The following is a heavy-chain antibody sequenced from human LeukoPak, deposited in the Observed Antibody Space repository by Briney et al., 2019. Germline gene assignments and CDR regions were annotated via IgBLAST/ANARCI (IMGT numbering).Heavy chain of an antibody. J-gene: IGHJ3*01. CDR1: GYTFTNFG. Sequence: ASVKVSRKSSGYTFTNFGFTWVRQAPGQGLEWMGWVSSYNGDTNYPQKFQGRVSMTTDTSTSTAYMDLRSLRSDDTAVYFCARDSNCVGVSAFDLWGQGTMVTVSS. D-gene: IGHD4-11*01. V-gene: IGHV1-18*01. CDR2: VSSYNGDT. CDR3: ARDSNCVGVSAFDL.